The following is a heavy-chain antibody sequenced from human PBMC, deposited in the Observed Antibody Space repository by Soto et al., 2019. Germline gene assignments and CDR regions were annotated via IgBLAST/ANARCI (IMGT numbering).Heavy chain of an antibody. Sequence: QVQLVQSGAEVKKPGASVKVSCKASGYTFTSYGISWVRQAPGQGLEWMGWISAYNGNTNYAQKLQGRVTMTTDTSTSTAYMELRRLRSDDTAVYYCARGPPYDFWSGYPSNYYFDYWGQGTLVTVSS. CDR1: GYTFTSYG. J-gene: IGHJ4*02. CDR3: ARGPPYDFWSGYPSNYYFDY. D-gene: IGHD3-3*01. V-gene: IGHV1-18*01. CDR2: ISAYNGNT.